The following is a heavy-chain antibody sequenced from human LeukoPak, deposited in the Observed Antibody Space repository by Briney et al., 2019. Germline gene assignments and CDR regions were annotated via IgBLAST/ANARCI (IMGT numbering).Heavy chain of an antibody. CDR2: IYHSGST. D-gene: IGHD3-22*01. Sequence: SETLSLTCAVSGGSISSSNWWSWVRQPPGKGLEWIGEIYHSGSTNYNPSLKSRVTISVDKPKNQFSLKLSSVTAADTAVYYCVRDRGYYDSSEYYFDYWGQGTLVTVSS. CDR1: GGSISSSNW. V-gene: IGHV4-4*02. CDR3: VRDRGYYDSSEYYFDY. J-gene: IGHJ4*02.